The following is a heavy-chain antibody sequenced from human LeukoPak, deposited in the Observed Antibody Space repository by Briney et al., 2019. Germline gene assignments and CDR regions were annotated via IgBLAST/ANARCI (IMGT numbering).Heavy chain of an antibody. CDR2: INTSVST. D-gene: IGHD3-10*01. J-gene: IGHJ6*03. V-gene: IGHV4-4*07. CDR3: ARVAGGEEDYYYYMDF. CDR1: GGSISSYY. Sequence: SEALSLTCTVSGGSISSYYWSWIRQPAGKGLEWVGRINTSVSTNYTPSPTSPVSMSVDTSKNQFSLKLSSGTSADTAVYYCARVAGGEEDYYYYMDFWGKGTTVTVSS.